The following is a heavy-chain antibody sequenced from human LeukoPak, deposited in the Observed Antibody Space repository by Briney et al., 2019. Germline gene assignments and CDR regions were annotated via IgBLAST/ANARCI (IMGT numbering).Heavy chain of an antibody. Sequence: PGGSLRLSCAASGFTFTSYPMNWVRQAPGKGREWVSTIGASGDTTYYADSVKGRFTVSRDNSKNTLFLQMNSLRAEDTAVYYCAKYRLGTRSPFDFWGQGTLVTVSS. D-gene: IGHD3-16*01. CDR1: GFTFTSYP. V-gene: IGHV3-23*01. J-gene: IGHJ4*02. CDR2: IGASGDTT. CDR3: AKYRLGTRSPFDF.